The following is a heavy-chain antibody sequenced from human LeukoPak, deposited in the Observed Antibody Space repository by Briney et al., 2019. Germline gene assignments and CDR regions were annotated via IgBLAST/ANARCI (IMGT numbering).Heavy chain of an antibody. Sequence: ASVKVSCTASGYXFTSYGMSWVRQAPGQGLEWMGWISAYNGNTNYAQKLQGRVTMTTDTSKSTAYMELRSLSSDATAVYYCARERAVADPYYYYGMDVWGQGTTVTVSS. V-gene: IGHV1-18*01. J-gene: IGHJ6*02. CDR3: ARERAVADPYYYYGMDV. CDR1: GYXFTSYG. CDR2: ISAYNGNT. D-gene: IGHD6-19*01.